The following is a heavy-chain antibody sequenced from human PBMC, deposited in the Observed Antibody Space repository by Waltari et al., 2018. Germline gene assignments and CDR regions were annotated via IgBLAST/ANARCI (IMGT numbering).Heavy chain of an antibody. D-gene: IGHD5-12*01. J-gene: IGHJ4*02. CDR3: AKGGGRWLQLRYFDY. CDR1: GLTFDDYA. CDR2: ISWNSGSI. Sequence: EVQLVESGGGLVQPGRSLRLSCAASGLTFDDYAMHWVRQAPGKGLEWVSGISWNSGSIGYADSVKGRFTISRDNAKNSLYLQMNSLRAEDTALYYCAKGGGRWLQLRYFDYWGQGTLVTVSS. V-gene: IGHV3-9*01.